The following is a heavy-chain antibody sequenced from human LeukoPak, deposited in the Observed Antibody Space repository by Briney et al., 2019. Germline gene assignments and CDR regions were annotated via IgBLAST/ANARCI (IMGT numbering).Heavy chain of an antibody. Sequence: ASVKVSCKASGGTFSSYAISWVRQAPGQGLEWMGGIIPIFGTANYAQKFQGRVTITTDESTSTAYMELSSLRSEDTAVYYCARDRRSGYPTYYFDYWGQGTLVTVSS. V-gene: IGHV1-69*05. J-gene: IGHJ4*02. CDR3: ARDRRSGYPTYYFDY. CDR1: GGTFSSYA. CDR2: IIPIFGTA. D-gene: IGHD3-3*01.